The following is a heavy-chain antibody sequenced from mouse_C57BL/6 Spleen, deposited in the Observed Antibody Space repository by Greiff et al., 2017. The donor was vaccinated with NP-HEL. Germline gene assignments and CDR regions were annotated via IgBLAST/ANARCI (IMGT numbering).Heavy chain of an antibody. J-gene: IGHJ4*01. CDR2: ISSGGDYI. CDR1: GFTFSSYA. CDR3: TREGHYYGSPYAMDY. Sequence: EVKLMESGEGLVKPGGSLKLSCAASGFTFSSYAMSWVRQTPEKRLEWVAYISSGGDYIYYADTVKGRFTISRDNARNTLYLQMSSLKSEDTAMYYCTREGHYYGSPYAMDYWGQGTSVTVSS. V-gene: IGHV5-9-1*02. D-gene: IGHD1-1*01.